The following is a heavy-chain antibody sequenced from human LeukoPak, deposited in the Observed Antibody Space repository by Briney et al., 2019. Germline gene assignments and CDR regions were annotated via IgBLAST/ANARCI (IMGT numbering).Heavy chain of an antibody. Sequence: GASVKVSCKTSGYIFTSYGISWVRQAPGQGLEWMGWISAYNGNTNYAQKLQGRVTMTTDTSTSTAYMELRSLRSDDTAVYYCARGTGPILTGYYKGSDYYYMDVWGKGTTVTISS. V-gene: IGHV1-18*01. CDR1: GYIFTSYG. D-gene: IGHD3-9*01. CDR2: ISAYNGNT. J-gene: IGHJ6*03. CDR3: ARGTGPILTGYYKGSDYYYMDV.